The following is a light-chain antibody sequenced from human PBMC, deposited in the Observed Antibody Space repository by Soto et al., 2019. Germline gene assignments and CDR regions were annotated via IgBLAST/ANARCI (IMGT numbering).Light chain of an antibody. V-gene: IGLV2-14*03. CDR3: TSWTTSTTMI. J-gene: IGLJ2*01. Sequence: QSALTQPASVSGSPGQSITISCTGTSSDIGAYNFVSWYQQHPGKAPKLMLYDVNIRPSGVSNRFSGSKSSNTASLTTSGLQAEDEDDYYCTSWTTSTTMIFGGGTKLTVL. CDR1: SSDIGAYNF. CDR2: DVN.